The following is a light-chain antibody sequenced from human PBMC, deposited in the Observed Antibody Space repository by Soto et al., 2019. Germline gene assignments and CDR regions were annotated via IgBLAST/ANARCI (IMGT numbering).Light chain of an antibody. CDR1: QSVSSSY. CDR3: QHYGSSPFT. J-gene: IGKJ3*01. CDR2: DAS. V-gene: IGKV3-20*01. Sequence: EIVLTQSPGTLSLSPGERATLSCRASQSVSSSYLAWYQQKPGQAPRLLIYDASSRATGIPDRFSGSGSGTDFTLTISRLEPEAFAVYYCQHYGSSPFTFGPGTKVDIK.